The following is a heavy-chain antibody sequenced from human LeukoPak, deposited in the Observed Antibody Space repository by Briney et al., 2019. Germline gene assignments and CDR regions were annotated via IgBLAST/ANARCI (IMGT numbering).Heavy chain of an antibody. J-gene: IGHJ6*03. D-gene: IGHD6-19*01. V-gene: IGHV4-4*07. CDR2: IYTSGST. CDR1: GGSISSYY. Sequence: PSETLSLTCTVSGGSISSYYWSWIRQPAGKGLEWIGRIYTSGSTNYNPSLKSRVTISVDKSKNQFSLKLSSVTAADTAVYYRARHRQVAGTEPPGYMDVWGKGTTVTVSS. CDR3: ARHRQVAGTEPPGYMDV.